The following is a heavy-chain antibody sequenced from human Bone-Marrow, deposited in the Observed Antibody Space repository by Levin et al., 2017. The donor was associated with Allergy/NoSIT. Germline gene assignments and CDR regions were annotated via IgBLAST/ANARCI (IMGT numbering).Heavy chain of an antibody. J-gene: IGHJ4*02. CDR2: ISGSGGST. Sequence: AGGSLRLSCAASGFTFSSYAMSWVRQAPGKGLEWVSAISGSGGSTYYADSVKGRFTISRDNSKNTLYLQMNSLRAEDTAVYYCAKDHRYQLLYDGGYFDYWGQGTLVTVSS. CDR3: AKDHRYQLLYDGGYFDY. CDR1: GFTFSSYA. V-gene: IGHV3-23*01. D-gene: IGHD2-2*02.